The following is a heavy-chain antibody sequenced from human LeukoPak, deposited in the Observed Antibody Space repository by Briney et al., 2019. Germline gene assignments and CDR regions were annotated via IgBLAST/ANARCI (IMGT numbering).Heavy chain of an antibody. J-gene: IGHJ5*02. CDR1: GFTFSSYA. CDR2: ISGSGGST. Sequence: PGGYLRLSCAASGFTFSSYAMSWVRQAPGKGLEWVSAISGSGGSTYYADSVKGRFTISRDNSKNTLYLQMNSLRAEDTAVYYCATSGSGSYYVSWGQGTLVTVSS. V-gene: IGHV3-23*01. D-gene: IGHD3-10*01. CDR3: ATSGSGSYYVS.